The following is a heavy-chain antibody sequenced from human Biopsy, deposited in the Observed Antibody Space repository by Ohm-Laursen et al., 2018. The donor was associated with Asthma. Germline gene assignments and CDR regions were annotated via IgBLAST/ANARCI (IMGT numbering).Heavy chain of an antibody. CDR2: ISVYNGNT. D-gene: IGHD3-10*01. J-gene: IGHJ6*02. Sequence: ASVKVSCKTSGYTFNSAGITWVRQAPGQGLEWMGWISVYNGNTKVAQKLQDRVTMTTDTSTSTAYMELRSLRSDDAAVYFCARAVDYSHYYGIDVWGQGTTVTVS. CDR3: ARAVDYSHYYGIDV. V-gene: IGHV1-18*01. CDR1: GYTFNSAG.